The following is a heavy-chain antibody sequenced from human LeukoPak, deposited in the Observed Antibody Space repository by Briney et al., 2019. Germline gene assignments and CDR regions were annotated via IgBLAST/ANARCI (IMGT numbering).Heavy chain of an antibody. CDR1: GFTFSSYS. V-gene: IGHV3-21*01. D-gene: IGHD6-6*01. CDR3: ALRGSSDAFDI. CDR2: ISGSSSYI. Sequence: GGSLRLSCAASGFTFSSYSMNWVRQAPGKGLEWVSSISGSSSYIYYADSVKGRFTISRDNAKNSLYLQMNSLRAEDTAVYYCALRGSSDAFDIWGQGTMVTVSS. J-gene: IGHJ3*02.